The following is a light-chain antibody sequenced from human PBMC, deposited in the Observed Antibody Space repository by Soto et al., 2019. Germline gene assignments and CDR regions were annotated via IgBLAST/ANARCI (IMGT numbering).Light chain of an antibody. CDR2: GNS. Sequence: QSVLTQPPSVSGAPGQRVTISCTGTSSNIGAGYDVHWYQQLPGTDPKLLIYGNSNRPSGVPDRFSGSKSGTSASLAITGLQAEDEADYYCQSYDSSLSGWVFLGGTKLTVL. CDR1: SSNIGAGYD. J-gene: IGLJ3*02. V-gene: IGLV1-40*01. CDR3: QSYDSSLSGWV.